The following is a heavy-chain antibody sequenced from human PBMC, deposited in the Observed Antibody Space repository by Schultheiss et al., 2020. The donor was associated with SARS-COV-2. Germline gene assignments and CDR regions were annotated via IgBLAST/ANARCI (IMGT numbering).Heavy chain of an antibody. J-gene: IGHJ4*02. V-gene: IGHV3-33*08. D-gene: IGHD6-19*01. Sequence: GGSLRLSCAASGFTFSNAWMSWVRQAPGKGLEWVAVIWYDGSNKYYADSVKGRFTISRDNSKNTVYLQMNSLRVEDTAVYYCARAREGGTSGWYLGGCFDYWGQGTRVT. CDR1: GFTFSNAW. CDR2: IWYDGSNK. CDR3: ARAREGGTSGWYLGGCFDY.